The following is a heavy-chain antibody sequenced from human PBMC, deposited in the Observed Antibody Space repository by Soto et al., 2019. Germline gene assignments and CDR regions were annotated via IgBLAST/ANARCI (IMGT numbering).Heavy chain of an antibody. CDR3: ARMEGADCSSNSCSWGYYYYGMDA. V-gene: IGHV1-69*13. CDR2: IIPIFGTA. J-gene: IGHJ6*02. Sequence: SVKVSCKASGGTFSSYAISWVRQAPGQGLEWMGGIIPIFGTANYAQKFQGRVTITADESTSTAYMELSSLRSEDTAVYYCARMEGADCSSNSCSWGYYYYGMDAWGQGTTVTVSS. D-gene: IGHD2-2*01. CDR1: GGTFSSYA.